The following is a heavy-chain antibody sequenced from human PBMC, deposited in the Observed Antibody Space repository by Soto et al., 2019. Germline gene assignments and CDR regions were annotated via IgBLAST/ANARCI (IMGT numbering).Heavy chain of an antibody. V-gene: IGHV4-59*08. J-gene: IGHJ5*02. CDR3: ARQSYSNYDWFDP. D-gene: IGHD4-4*01. CDR2: IYYSGST. CDR1: GGSISSYY. Sequence: SETLSLTCTVSGGSISSYYWSWIRQPPGKGLEWIGYIYYSGSTNYNPSLKSRVTISVDTSKNQFSLKLSSVTAADTAVYYCARQSYSNYDWFDPWGQGTLVTVSS.